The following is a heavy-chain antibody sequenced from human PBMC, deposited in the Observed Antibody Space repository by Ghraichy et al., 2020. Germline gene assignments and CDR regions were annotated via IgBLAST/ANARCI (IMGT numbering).Heavy chain of an antibody. V-gene: IGHV3-23*01. D-gene: IGHD3-9*01. Sequence: GGRRARGGGREGGAAVGGGGGRAYNADSGKGRFTISSDNSKNTLYLQMNSPRAEDTAVYYCAKDRSTYDILTGYSPRSFDYWGQGILVTVSS. J-gene: IGHJ4*02. CDR2: VGGGGGRA. CDR3: AKDRSTYDILTGYSPRSFDY.